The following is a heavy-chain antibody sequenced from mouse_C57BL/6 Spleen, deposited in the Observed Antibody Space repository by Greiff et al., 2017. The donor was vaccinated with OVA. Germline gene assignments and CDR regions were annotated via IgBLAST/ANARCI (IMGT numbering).Heavy chain of an antibody. Sequence: EVKLVESGGGLVKPGGSLKLSCAASGFTFSDYGMHWVRQAPEKGLEWVAYISSGSSTIYYADTVKGRFTISRDNAKNTLFLQMTSLRSEDTAMYYCASGSSYSWFAYWGQGTLVTVSA. CDR2: ISSGSSTI. V-gene: IGHV5-17*01. J-gene: IGHJ3*01. CDR1: GFTFSDYG. D-gene: IGHD1-1*01. CDR3: ASGSSYSWFAY.